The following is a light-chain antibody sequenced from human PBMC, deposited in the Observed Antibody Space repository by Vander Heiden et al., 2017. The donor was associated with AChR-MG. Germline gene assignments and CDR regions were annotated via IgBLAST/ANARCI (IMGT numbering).Light chain of an antibody. CDR2: SND. Sequence: QSVLTQPPSVSGTPGQRVIISCSGSISNIGGNSVTWYQQFPGTAPKLHIYSNDRSPSGVPDRFSASKSGSSASLAISGLQSEDAAVYYCAVWDDSLNGVVFGGGTKLTVL. CDR3: AVWDDSLNGVV. CDR1: ISNIGGNS. V-gene: IGLV1-44*01. J-gene: IGLJ2*01.